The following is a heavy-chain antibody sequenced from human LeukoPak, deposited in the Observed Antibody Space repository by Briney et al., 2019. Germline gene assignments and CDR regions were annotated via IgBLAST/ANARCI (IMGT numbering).Heavy chain of an antibody. CDR3: AKNTYYDYVWGSYRWDEDY. V-gene: IGHV1-2*02. CDR1: GYTFTGYY. D-gene: IGHD3-16*02. Sequence: ASVKVSCKASGYTFTGYYMHWVRQAPGQGLEWMGWINPNSGGTNYAQKFQGRVTMTRDTSISTAYMELSRLRSDDTAVYYCAKNTYYDYVWGSYRWDEDYWGQGTLVTVSS. CDR2: INPNSGGT. J-gene: IGHJ4*02.